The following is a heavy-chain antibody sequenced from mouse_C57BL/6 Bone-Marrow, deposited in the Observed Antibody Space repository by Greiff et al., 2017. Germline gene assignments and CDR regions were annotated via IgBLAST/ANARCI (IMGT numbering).Heavy chain of an antibody. CDR3: ARGLLYYYGSRGYFDV. Sequence: EVKLVESGGGLVHPGGSLKLSCAASGFTFSDYYMYWVRQTPEKRLEWVAYISNGGGSTYYPDTVKGRFTISRDNAKNTLYLQRSRLKSEDTAMYYCARGLLYYYGSRGYFDVWGTGTTVTVSS. D-gene: IGHD1-1*01. CDR1: GFTFSDYY. CDR2: ISNGGGST. V-gene: IGHV5-12*01. J-gene: IGHJ1*03.